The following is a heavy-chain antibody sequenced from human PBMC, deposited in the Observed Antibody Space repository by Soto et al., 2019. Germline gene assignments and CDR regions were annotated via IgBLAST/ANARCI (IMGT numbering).Heavy chain of an antibody. V-gene: IGHV1-18*01. CDR2: ISAYNGNK. CDR3: ARAHYYDGSGYYPNFDY. Sequence: ASVKVSCKASGYTFTSYGISWVRQAPGQGLEWMGWISAYNGNKKYAQKFQGRVTMTRNTSISTAYMELSSLRSEDTAVYYCARAHYYDGSGYYPNFDYWGQGTLVTVSS. D-gene: IGHD3-22*01. J-gene: IGHJ4*02. CDR1: GYTFTSYG.